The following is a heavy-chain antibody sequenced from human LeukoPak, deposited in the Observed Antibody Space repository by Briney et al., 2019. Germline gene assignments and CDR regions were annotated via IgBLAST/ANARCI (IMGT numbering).Heavy chain of an antibody. Sequence: ASVKVSCKASGYTFTSYDINWVRQATGQGLEWMGWMNPNSGNTGYAQKFQGRVTMTRNTSISTAYTELSSLRSEDTAVYYCARIDSSSWYFGDYYYGMDVWGQGTTVTVSS. CDR2: MNPNSGNT. CDR1: GYTFTSYD. CDR3: ARIDSSSWYFGDYYYGMDV. D-gene: IGHD6-13*01. V-gene: IGHV1-8*01. J-gene: IGHJ6*02.